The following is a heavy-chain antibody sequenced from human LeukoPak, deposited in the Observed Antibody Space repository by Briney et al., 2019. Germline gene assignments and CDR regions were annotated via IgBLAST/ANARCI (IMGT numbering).Heavy chain of an antibody. J-gene: IGHJ4*02. Sequence: VASVKVSCKASGGTFSSYAISWVRQAPGQGLEWMGGIIPIFGTANYAQKFQGRVTITADESTSTAHMELSSLRSEDTAVYYCARDTGDIVVVPAAYWGQGTLVTVSS. V-gene: IGHV1-69*13. CDR3: ARDTGDIVVVPAAY. CDR1: GGTFSSYA. CDR2: IIPIFGTA. D-gene: IGHD2-2*01.